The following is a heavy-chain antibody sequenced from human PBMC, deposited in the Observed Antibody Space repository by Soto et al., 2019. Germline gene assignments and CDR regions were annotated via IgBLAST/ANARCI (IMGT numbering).Heavy chain of an antibody. V-gene: IGHV5-51*01. Sequence: GESLKISCKGSGYSFTSYLIGWVRQMPGKGLEWMGIIYPGDSDTRYSPSFQGQVTISADKSISTAYLQWSSLKASDTAMYYCARTTQSRGGDFDYWGKGTLVTVSS. J-gene: IGHJ4*02. CDR1: GYSFTSYL. CDR2: IYPGDSDT. CDR3: ARTTQSRGGDFDY. D-gene: IGHD2-21*01.